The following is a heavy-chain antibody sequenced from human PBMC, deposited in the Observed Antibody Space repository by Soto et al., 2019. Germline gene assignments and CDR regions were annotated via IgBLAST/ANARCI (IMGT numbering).Heavy chain of an antibody. D-gene: IGHD6-6*01. CDR3: ASTSIAARLRYYYYGMDV. J-gene: IGHJ6*02. CDR2: IYPGDSDT. CDR1: GNSFTSYW. V-gene: IGHV5-51*01. Sequence: GESLKISCKGSGNSFTSYWIGWVRQVPGKGLEWMGIIYPGDSDTRYSPSFQGQVTISADKSISTAYLQWSSLKASDTAMYYCASTSIAARLRYYYYGMDVWGQGTTVTVSS.